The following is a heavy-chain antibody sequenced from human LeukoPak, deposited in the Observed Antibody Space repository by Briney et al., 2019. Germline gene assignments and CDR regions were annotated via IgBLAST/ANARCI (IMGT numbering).Heavy chain of an antibody. D-gene: IGHD2-2*01. Sequence: GASVKVSCKASGGTFSSYAISWVRQAPGQGLEWMGGIIPIFGTANYAQKFQGRVTITADESTSTAYMELSSLRSEDTAVYYCARTPGYCSSTSCYASGFDPWGQGTLVTVSS. CDR3: ARTPGYCSSTSCYASGFDP. CDR2: IIPIFGTA. CDR1: GGTFSSYA. J-gene: IGHJ5*02. V-gene: IGHV1-69*13.